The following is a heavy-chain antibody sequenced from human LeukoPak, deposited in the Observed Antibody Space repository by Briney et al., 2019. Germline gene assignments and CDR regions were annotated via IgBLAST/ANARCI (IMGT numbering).Heavy chain of an antibody. CDR2: ITSKAYSETT. CDR1: GFTFSSYA. J-gene: IGHJ4*02. CDR3: TRTRWATGTISDY. Sequence: PGGSLRLSCAASGFTFSSYAMSWVRQAPGKGLEWVGFITSKAYSETTKYAASVIDRFAISRDDSNSIAYLQMNSLKTEDTALYFCTRTRWATGTISDYWGQGTLVTVSS. D-gene: IGHD1-7*01. V-gene: IGHV3-49*04.